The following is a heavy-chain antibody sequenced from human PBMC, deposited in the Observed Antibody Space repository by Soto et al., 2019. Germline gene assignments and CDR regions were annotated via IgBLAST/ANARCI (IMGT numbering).Heavy chain of an antibody. V-gene: IGHV4-34*01. Sequence: QVQLQQWGAGLLKPSETLSLTCAVYGGSFSGYYWSWIRQPPGKGLEWIGEINHSGSTNYNPSLKSRVTISVDTSKNQSSLKLSCVHAEDTAVYYCARGGRGRRYYYYYYAMDVWGQGTTVTVSS. CDR3: ARGGRGRRYYYYYYAMDV. CDR1: GGSFSGYY. CDR2: INHSGST. J-gene: IGHJ6*02. D-gene: IGHD2-15*01.